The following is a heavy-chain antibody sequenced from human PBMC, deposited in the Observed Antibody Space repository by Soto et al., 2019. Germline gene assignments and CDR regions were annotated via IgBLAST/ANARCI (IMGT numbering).Heavy chain of an antibody. V-gene: IGHV1-24*01. CDR1: GYTLTELS. J-gene: IGHJ4*02. CDR3: ATVTAPPRKYSGSYYI. D-gene: IGHD1-26*01. CDR2: FDPEDGET. Sequence: ASVKVSCKVSGYTLTELSMHWVRQAPGKGLEWMGGFDPEDGETIYAQKFQGRVTMTEDTSTDTAYMELSSLRSEDTAVYYCATVTAPPRKYSGSYYIWGQGTLVTV.